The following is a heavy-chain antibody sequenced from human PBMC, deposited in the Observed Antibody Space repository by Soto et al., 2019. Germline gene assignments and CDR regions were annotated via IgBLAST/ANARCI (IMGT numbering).Heavy chain of an antibody. CDR1: GFTFSSYA. J-gene: IGHJ6*02. V-gene: IGHV3-23*01. CDR2: VSGSGDST. D-gene: IGHD3-9*01. Sequence: PGGSLRLSCAASGFTFSSYAMNWVRQAPGKGLDWVSAVSGSGDSTYYGDSVKGRFTISRDNSKNTLYLQMNSLRAEDTAVYYCAKPRYSSTWYGMDVWGQGITVTVS. CDR3: AKPRYSSTWYGMDV.